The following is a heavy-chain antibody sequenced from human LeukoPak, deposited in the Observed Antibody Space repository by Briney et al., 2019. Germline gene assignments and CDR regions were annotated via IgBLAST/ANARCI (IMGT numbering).Heavy chain of an antibody. CDR2: IYYSGST. V-gene: IGHV4-59*08. CDR3: ARLNDGSGSYWFDP. CDR1: GGSISSYY. D-gene: IGHD3-10*01. Sequence: SETLSLTCTVSGGSISSYYWSWIRQPPGKGLEWIGYIYYSGSTNYNPSLKSRVTISVDTSKNQFSLKLSSVTAADTAVYYCARLNDGSGSYWFDPWGQGTLVTVSP. J-gene: IGHJ5*02.